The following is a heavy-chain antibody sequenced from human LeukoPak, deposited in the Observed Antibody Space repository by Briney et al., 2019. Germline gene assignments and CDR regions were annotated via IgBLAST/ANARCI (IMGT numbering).Heavy chain of an antibody. CDR1: GFTFRIYA. CDR3: ANSANTVTTLPFDY. J-gene: IGHJ4*02. D-gene: IGHD4-17*01. V-gene: IGHV3-23*01. Sequence: GGSLRLSCAASGFTFRIYAMSWVRQAPGKGLEWVSAISGSDGSTNYADSVKGRFSISRDNSKNTLYLHMKSLRAEDTAVYYCANSANTVTTLPFDYWGQGTLVTVSS. CDR2: ISGSDGST.